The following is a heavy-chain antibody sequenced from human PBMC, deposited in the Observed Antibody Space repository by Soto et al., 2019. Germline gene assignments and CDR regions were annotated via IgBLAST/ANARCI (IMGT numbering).Heavy chain of an antibody. D-gene: IGHD3-3*01. Sequence: PGESLKISCKGSGYSFTSYWIGWVRQMPGKGLEWMGIIYPGDSDTRYSPSFQGQVTIPADKSISTAYLQWSSLKASDTAMYYCARHRGQYYDFWSGYWTYYYGMDVWGQGTTVTVSS. CDR3: ARHRGQYYDFWSGYWTYYYGMDV. V-gene: IGHV5-51*01. J-gene: IGHJ6*02. CDR2: IYPGDSDT. CDR1: GYSFTSYW.